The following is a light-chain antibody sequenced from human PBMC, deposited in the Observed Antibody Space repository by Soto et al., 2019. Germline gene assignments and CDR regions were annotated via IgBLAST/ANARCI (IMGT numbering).Light chain of an antibody. V-gene: IGLV2-14*01. J-gene: IGLJ1*01. Sequence: QSALTQPASVSGSPGQSITISCTGTSSDVGGYNYVSWYQQHPGKAPKLMIYDVSNRPSGVSNRFSGSKSGNTASLTISGLQAEDEADYYCSSYTSSSTLYVFGTGTKDTV. CDR1: SSDVGGYNY. CDR2: DVS. CDR3: SSYTSSSTLYV.